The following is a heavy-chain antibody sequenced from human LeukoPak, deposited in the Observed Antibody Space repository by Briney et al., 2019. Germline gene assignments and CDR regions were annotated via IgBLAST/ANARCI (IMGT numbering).Heavy chain of an antibody. J-gene: IGHJ5*02. CDR1: GGSISSYY. CDR3: ARDGYYYGSGGYPFDP. CDR2: VYTSGST. V-gene: IGHV4-4*07. D-gene: IGHD3-10*01. Sequence: SETLSLTCTVSGGSISSYYWSWIRQPAGKGLEWIGRVYTSGSTNYNPSLKSRVTMSVDMSKNQFSLKLSSVTAADTAVYYCARDGYYYGSGGYPFDPWGQGTLVTVSS.